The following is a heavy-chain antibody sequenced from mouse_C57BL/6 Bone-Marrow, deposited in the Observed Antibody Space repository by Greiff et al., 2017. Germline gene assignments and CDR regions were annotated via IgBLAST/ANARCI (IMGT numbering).Heavy chain of an antibody. J-gene: IGHJ2*01. D-gene: IGHD1-1*01. Sequence: QVQLQQPGAELVRPGSSVKLSCKASGYTFTSYWLDWVKQRPGQGLEWIGNIYPSDSETHYNQQFKDKATLTVDKSSSTAYMQLSSRTSEDSAVYYYARLCYYGSRDNFDYWGQGTTLTVSS. CDR1: GYTFTSYW. CDR2: IYPSDSET. CDR3: ARLCYYGSRDNFDY. V-gene: IGHV1-61*01.